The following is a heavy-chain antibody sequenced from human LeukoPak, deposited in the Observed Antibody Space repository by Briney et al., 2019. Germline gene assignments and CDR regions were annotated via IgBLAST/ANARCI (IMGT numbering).Heavy chain of an antibody. Sequence: SETLSLTCTVSGVSISSYYWSWIRQPPGKGLEWIGYIYYSGSTNYNPSLKSRVTISVDTSKNQFSLKLSSVTAADTAVYYCTATAAGTVYYYYYGMDVWGQGTTVTVSS. CDR3: TATAAGTVYYYYYGMDV. J-gene: IGHJ6*02. D-gene: IGHD6-13*01. V-gene: IGHV4-59*08. CDR1: GVSISSYY. CDR2: IYYSGST.